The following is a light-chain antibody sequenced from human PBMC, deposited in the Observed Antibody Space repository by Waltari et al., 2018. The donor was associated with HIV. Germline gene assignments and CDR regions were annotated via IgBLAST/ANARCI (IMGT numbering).Light chain of an antibody. Sequence: DLVMTQSPDSLAVSLGERAPINCKSSQSVLYSSNNKNYLAWYQQKPGQPPKLLLYWASTRESAVPDRFSGSGSGTDFTLTISSLQAEDLAVYYCQQYYSTPLTFGGGTKVEIK. CDR3: QQYYSTPLT. V-gene: IGKV4-1*01. J-gene: IGKJ4*01. CDR2: WAS. CDR1: QSVLYSSNNKNY.